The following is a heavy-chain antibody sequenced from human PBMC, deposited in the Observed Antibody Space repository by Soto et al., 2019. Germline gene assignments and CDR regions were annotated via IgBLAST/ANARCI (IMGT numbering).Heavy chain of an antibody. V-gene: IGHV4-59*01. D-gene: IGHD4-17*01. CDR2: IYYSGST. CDR1: GGSISSYY. Sequence: SETLSLTCTVSGGSISSYYWSWIRQPPGKGLEWIGYIYYSGSTNYNPSLKSRVTISVDTSKNQFSLKLSSVTAADTAVYYCARDKYGDYFDYWGQGTLVTVSS. J-gene: IGHJ4*02. CDR3: ARDKYGDYFDY.